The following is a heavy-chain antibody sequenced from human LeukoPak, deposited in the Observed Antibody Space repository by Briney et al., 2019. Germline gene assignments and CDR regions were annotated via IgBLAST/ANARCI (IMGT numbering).Heavy chain of an antibody. CDR3: ARTNGYCSSSSCYGNFDY. CDR1: GYSISSGYY. D-gene: IGHD2-2*03. CDR2: IYHSGSP. Sequence: PSETLSLTCTVSGYSISSGYYWGWIRQPPGKGLEWIGTIYHSGSPYYNPSLKSRVTISVDTSKNQFSLKLSSVTAADTAVYCCARTNGYCSSSSCYGNFDYWGQGTLVTVSS. J-gene: IGHJ4*02. V-gene: IGHV4-38-2*02.